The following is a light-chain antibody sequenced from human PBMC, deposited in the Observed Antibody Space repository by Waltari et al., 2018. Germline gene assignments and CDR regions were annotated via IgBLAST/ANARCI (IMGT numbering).Light chain of an antibody. CDR3: QQYDISPLT. CDR2: GAS. J-gene: IGKJ4*01. Sequence: EIVLTQSPGTLSLSPGERANLPCRASQTGRTTCLAWYQQKPGQAPTPPLYGASSRATGLPDMCSGRGSGTDFSLTISSLEPIDFAVYYCQQYDISPLTLGGGTKVEIK. V-gene: IGKV3-20*01. CDR1: QTGRTTC.